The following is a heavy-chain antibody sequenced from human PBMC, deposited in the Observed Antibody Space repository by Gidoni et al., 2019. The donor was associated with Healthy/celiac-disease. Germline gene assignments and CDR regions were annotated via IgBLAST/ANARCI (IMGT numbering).Heavy chain of an antibody. CDR1: GFTLSSYG. Sequence: QVRLVESGGGVVQPGRSLRLTCAASGFTLSSYGMHWVRRAPGKGLEWVAVVSYDGSSKYYADSVKGRFTISRDNSKNTLYLQMNSLRPADTAVYYCAKESKKYGSGWYDYWGQGTLVTVSS. CDR3: AKESKKYGSGWYDY. J-gene: IGHJ4*02. D-gene: IGHD6-19*01. CDR2: VSYDGSSK. V-gene: IGHV3-30*18.